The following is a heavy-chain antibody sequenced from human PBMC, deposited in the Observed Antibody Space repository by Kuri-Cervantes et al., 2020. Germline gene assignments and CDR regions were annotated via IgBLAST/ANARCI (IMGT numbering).Heavy chain of an antibody. CDR2: ISYDGSNK. J-gene: IGHJ4*02. CDR3: AKLQRPLFFVGMVDY. V-gene: IGHV3-30*18. Sequence: AGSLRLSCAASGFTFSNAWMSWVRQAPGKGLEWVAVISYDGSNKYYTDSVKGRFTITRDNSKNTLYLQMNSLRAEDTAVYYCAKLQRPLFFVGMVDYWGQGTLVTVSS. CDR1: GFTFSNAW. D-gene: IGHD1-26*01.